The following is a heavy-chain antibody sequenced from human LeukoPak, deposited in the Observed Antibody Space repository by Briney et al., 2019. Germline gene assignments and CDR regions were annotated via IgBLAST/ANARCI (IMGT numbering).Heavy chain of an antibody. CDR3: ARGSGYLETFDY. D-gene: IGHD3-22*01. J-gene: IGHJ4*02. V-gene: IGHV3-30*04. Sequence: GGSLRLSCAASGVIFSSYAMHWVRQAPGKGLEWLAVISYDGSNKYYADSVKGRFTISRHNSKNTLYLQMNSLRAEDTALYYCARGSGYLETFDYWGQGTLVTVSS. CDR1: GVIFSSYA. CDR2: ISYDGSNK.